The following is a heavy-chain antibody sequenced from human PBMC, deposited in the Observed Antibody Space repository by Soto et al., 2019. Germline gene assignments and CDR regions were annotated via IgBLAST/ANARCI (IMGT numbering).Heavy chain of an antibody. Sequence: SETLSLTCTVSGGSISSYYWSWIRQPPGKGLEWIGYIYYSGSTNYNPSLKSRVTISVDTSKNQFSLKLSSVTAADTAVYYCAIEDGSWYKFDYWGQGTLVTVSS. CDR1: GGSISSYY. D-gene: IGHD6-13*01. CDR2: IYYSGST. CDR3: AIEDGSWYKFDY. V-gene: IGHV4-59*12. J-gene: IGHJ4*02.